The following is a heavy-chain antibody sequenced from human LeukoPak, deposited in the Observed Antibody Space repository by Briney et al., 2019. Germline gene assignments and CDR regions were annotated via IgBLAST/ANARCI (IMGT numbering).Heavy chain of an antibody. CDR1: GFTFSSYS. Sequence: GGSLRLSCAASGFTFSSYSMNWVRQAPGKGLEWVSVIYSGGSTHCADSVKGRFTISRDNSKNTLYLQMNSLRAEDTAVYYCARDRLHYDSLTGYPADWGQGTLVTVSS. CDR2: IYSGGST. CDR3: ARDRLHYDSLTGYPAD. J-gene: IGHJ4*02. D-gene: IGHD3-9*01. V-gene: IGHV3-66*01.